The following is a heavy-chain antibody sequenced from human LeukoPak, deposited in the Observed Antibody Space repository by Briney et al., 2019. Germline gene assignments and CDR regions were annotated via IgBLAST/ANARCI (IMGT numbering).Heavy chain of an antibody. CDR1: GGSISGSNYY. V-gene: IGHV4-39*01. J-gene: IGHJ4*02. CDR3: ARRIIAVAGTVVYYFDY. D-gene: IGHD6-19*01. CDR2: IYYSRST. Sequence: KPSETLSLTCTVSGGSISGSNYYWGWIRQPPGKGLEWIASIYYSRSTYYNPSLKSRVTVSVDTSKNQFSLKLSSVTAADTAVYYCARRIIAVAGTVVYYFDYWGQGTLVTVSS.